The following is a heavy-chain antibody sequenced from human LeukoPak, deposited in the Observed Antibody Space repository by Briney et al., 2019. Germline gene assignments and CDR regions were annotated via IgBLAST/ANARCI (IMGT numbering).Heavy chain of an antibody. Sequence: GGSLRLSCAASGFTVSSNYMSWVRQAPGKGLEWVSVIYSGGSTYYADSVKGRYTISRDNSKNTLYLQMNSLRAEDTAVYYCARDLGGSYEGSDYWGQGTLVTVSS. D-gene: IGHD1-26*01. V-gene: IGHV3-66*02. CDR2: IYSGGST. CDR1: GFTVSSNY. CDR3: ARDLGGSYEGSDY. J-gene: IGHJ4*02.